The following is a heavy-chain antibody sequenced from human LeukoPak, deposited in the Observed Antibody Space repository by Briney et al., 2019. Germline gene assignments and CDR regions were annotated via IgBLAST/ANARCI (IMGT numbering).Heavy chain of an antibody. CDR1: GLTFSSYS. CDR3: SSADGDYRYYFDY. D-gene: IGHD4-17*01. J-gene: IGHJ4*02. Sequence: PGGSLRLSCAASGLTFSSYSMNWVRQAPGKGLEWVSSISSSSSYIYYADSVKGRFTISRDNAKNSLYLQMNSLRAEDTAVYYCSSADGDYRYYFDYWGQGTLVTVSS. V-gene: IGHV3-21*01. CDR2: ISSSSSYI.